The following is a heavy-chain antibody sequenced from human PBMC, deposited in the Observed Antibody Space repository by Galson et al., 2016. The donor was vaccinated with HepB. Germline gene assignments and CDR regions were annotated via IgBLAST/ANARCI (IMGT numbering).Heavy chain of an antibody. CDR2: IYPGDSDT. D-gene: IGHD6-19*01. Sequence: QSGAEVKKPGESLKISCKTSGYRFTSYWIGWVRQMPGKGLEWMGIIYPGDSDTIYNPSFQGQVTMSADKSINTAYLQWSSLKASDTGIYYCARIDLKKGPPDRNIAVPGRGGDFWGQGTLVSVSS. CDR1: GYRFTSYW. J-gene: IGHJ4*02. CDR3: ARIDLKKGPPDRNIAVPGRGGDF. V-gene: IGHV5-51*01.